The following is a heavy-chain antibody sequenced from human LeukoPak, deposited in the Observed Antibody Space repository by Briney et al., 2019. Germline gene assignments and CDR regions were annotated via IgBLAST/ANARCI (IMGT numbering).Heavy chain of an antibody. CDR2: IWYDGNNK. CDR1: GFTFSSYG. J-gene: IGHJ4*02. V-gene: IGHV3-33*06. CDR3: AKLSLSGRSQSADY. Sequence: GSLRLSCAASGFTFSSYGMHWVRQAPGKGLEWVVVIWYDGNNKYYADSVKGRFTISRDNSKNTLFLQMNSLRAEDTAVYYCAKLSLSGRSQSADYWGQGTLVTVSS. D-gene: IGHD3-10*01.